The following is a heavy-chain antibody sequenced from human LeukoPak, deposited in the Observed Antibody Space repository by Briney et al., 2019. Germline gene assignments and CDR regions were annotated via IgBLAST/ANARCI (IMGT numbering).Heavy chain of an antibody. Sequence: GGSLRLSCAASGFTFSSYSMNWVRQAPGKGLEWVSYISSSSTIYYADSVKGRFTISRDNAKNSLYLQMNSLRAEDTAAYYCARDVDYWGQGTLVTVSS. CDR1: GFTFSSYS. CDR3: ARDVDY. J-gene: IGHJ4*02. CDR2: ISSSSTI. V-gene: IGHV3-48*01.